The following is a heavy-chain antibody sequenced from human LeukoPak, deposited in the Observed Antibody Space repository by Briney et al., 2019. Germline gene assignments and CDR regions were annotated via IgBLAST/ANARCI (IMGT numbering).Heavy chain of an antibody. D-gene: IGHD2/OR15-2a*01. J-gene: IGHJ6*03. V-gene: IGHV3-21*04. CDR1: GITFGSHW. Sequence: GGSLRLSCAASGITFGSHWMTWVRQAPGKGLEWVSSISSSSSYIYYADSVKGRFTISRDNAKNSLYLQMNSLRAEDTAVYYCARWYCSSTTCYHMDVWGKGTTVTVSS. CDR2: ISSSSSYI. CDR3: ARWYCSSTTCYHMDV.